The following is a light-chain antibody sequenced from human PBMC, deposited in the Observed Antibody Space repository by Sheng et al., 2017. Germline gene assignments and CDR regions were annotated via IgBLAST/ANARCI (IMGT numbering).Light chain of an antibody. CDR2: AAS. V-gene: IGKV1-39*01. CDR3: QQSYTTPYT. Sequence: DIQMTQFPSSLSASVGDRVIITCRASKSINSNLNWYQQKPGKAPKLLIYAASSLQSGVPSRFSGSGSGTDFSLTISRLQPEDFATYFCQQSYTTPYTFGQGTKLDIK. J-gene: IGKJ2*01. CDR1: KSINSN.